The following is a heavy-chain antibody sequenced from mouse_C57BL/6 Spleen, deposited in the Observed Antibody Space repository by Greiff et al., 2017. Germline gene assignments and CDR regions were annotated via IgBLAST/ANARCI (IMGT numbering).Heavy chain of an antibody. Sequence: GGRLVKPGGSLKLSCAASGFTFSSYTMSWVRQTPEKRLEWVATISGGGGNTYYPDSVQGRFTLPRDHATHTLYLQLSCLRSEDTAFYYCARRGDYYAMDYWGQGTSVTVSS. CDR3: ARRGDYYAMDY. D-gene: IGHD2-13*01. V-gene: IGHV5-9*01. CDR1: GFTFSSYT. J-gene: IGHJ4*01. CDR2: ISGGGGNT.